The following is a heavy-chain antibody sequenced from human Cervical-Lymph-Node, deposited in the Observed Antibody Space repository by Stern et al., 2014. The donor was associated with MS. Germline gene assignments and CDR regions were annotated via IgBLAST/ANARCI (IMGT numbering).Heavy chain of an antibody. J-gene: IGHJ5*02. V-gene: IGHV4-59*01. CDR3: ARGGASSKWLDP. CDR2: IFNTGSP. Sequence: QVQLQESGPGLVKPSETLSLNCSVSGGSIGNYYWSWIRQPPGKGLEWIGFIFNTGSPNYNPSLKGRVTIAIDMSKNQFSLRLNSVTAADTAVYYCARGGASSKWLDPWGQGSLVTVSS. CDR1: GGSIGNYY. D-gene: IGHD2-2*01.